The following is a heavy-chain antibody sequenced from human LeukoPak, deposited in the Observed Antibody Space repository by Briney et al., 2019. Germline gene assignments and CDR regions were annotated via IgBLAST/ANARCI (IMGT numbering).Heavy chain of an antibody. V-gene: IGHV3-23*01. J-gene: IGHJ4*02. CDR2: ISGSGGNT. Sequence: GGSLRLSCAASGFTFSSYAMSWVRQAPGKGLEWVSGISGSGGNTYYADSVKGRFTISRDNSKNTLYLQMNSLRAEDTAVYYCARDWGYSSGWYYGDYWGQGTLVTVAS. CDR1: GFTFSSYA. D-gene: IGHD6-19*01. CDR3: ARDWGYSSGWYYGDY.